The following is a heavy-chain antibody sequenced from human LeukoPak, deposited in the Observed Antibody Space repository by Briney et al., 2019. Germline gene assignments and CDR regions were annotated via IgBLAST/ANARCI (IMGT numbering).Heavy chain of an antibody. J-gene: IGHJ4*02. V-gene: IGHV3-30*02. D-gene: IGHD3-22*01. CDR3: AKDSAYYLYYFDY. CDR2: IRFDGTNK. CDR1: GFTFTTYG. Sequence: GGSLRLSCAASGFTFTTYGMHWVRQAPGKGVEWVAFIRFDGTNKYYADSVKGRFTISRDNSKNTVHLQMNSLTPEDTAVYYCAKDSAYYLYYFDYWGQGTLVTVSS.